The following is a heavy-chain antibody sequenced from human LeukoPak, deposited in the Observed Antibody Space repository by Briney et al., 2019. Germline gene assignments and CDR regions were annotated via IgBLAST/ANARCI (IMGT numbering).Heavy chain of an antibody. CDR2: IIPIFGTA. D-gene: IGHD6-19*01. CDR1: GGTFSSYA. V-gene: IGHV1-69*05. CDR3: ARGSYSAVAGTVVDY. J-gene: IGHJ4*02. Sequence: SVKVSCKASGGTFSSYAISWVRQAPGQGLEWMGGIIPIFGTANYAQKFQGRVTITTDESTSTAYMELSSLRSEDTAVYYCARGSYSAVAGTVVDYWGQGTLVTVSS.